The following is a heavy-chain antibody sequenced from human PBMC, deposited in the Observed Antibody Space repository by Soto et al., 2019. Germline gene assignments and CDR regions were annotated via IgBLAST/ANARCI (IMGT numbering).Heavy chain of an antibody. V-gene: IGHV1-18*01. Sequence: SSVKVSCKASGYTFTSYGISWVRQAPGQGLEWMGWISAYNGNTNYAQKLQGRVTMTTDTSTSTAYMELRSLRSDDTAVYYCARDGGDLTYYYYYGMDVWGQGTTVTVSS. D-gene: IGHD2-21*02. CDR3: ARDGGDLTYYYYYGMDV. J-gene: IGHJ6*02. CDR2: ISAYNGNT. CDR1: GYTFTSYG.